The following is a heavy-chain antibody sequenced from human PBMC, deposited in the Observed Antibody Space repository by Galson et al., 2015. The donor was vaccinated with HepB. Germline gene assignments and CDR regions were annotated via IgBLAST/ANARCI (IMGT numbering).Heavy chain of an antibody. CDR2: ISNSGDTI. CDR1: GFTFRDNY. J-gene: IGHJ5*02. CDR3: ARLTSGWFDP. V-gene: IGHV3-11*01. D-gene: IGHD2-15*01. Sequence: SLRLSFAASGFTFRDNYMTWIRQAPGKGLEWVSYISNSGDTIYYADSVRGRFTISRDNAKKSLYLQMNSLRAEDTAVYHCARLTSGWFDPWGQGTLVTVSS.